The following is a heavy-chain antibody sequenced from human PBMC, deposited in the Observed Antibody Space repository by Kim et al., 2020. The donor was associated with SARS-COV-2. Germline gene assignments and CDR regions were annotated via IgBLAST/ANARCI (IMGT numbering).Heavy chain of an antibody. CDR3: AREDSTQLVIDY. Sequence: YYNPSLKSRVTISVDTSKNQFSLKLSSVTAADTAVYYCAREDSTQLVIDYWGQGTLVTVSS. J-gene: IGHJ4*02. V-gene: IGHV4-31*02. D-gene: IGHD6-13*01.